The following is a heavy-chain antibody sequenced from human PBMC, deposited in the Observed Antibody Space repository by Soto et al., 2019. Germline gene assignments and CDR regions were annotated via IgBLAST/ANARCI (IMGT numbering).Heavy chain of an antibody. J-gene: IGHJ4*02. CDR2: ISYDGSNK. CDR1: GFTFSSYG. V-gene: IGHV3-30*18. D-gene: IGHD3-22*01. CDR3: AKEWGDDSSGYPGDY. Sequence: QVPLVESGGGVVQPGRSLRLSCAASGFTFSSYGMHWVRQAPGKGLEWVAVISYDGSNKYYADSVKGRFTISRDNSKNTLYLQMNSLRAEDTAVYYCAKEWGDDSSGYPGDYWGQGTLVTVSS.